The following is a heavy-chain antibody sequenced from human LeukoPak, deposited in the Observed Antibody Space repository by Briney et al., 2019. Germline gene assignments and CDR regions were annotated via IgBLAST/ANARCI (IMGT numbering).Heavy chain of an antibody. CDR3: ARVVDVEYSGSYYLDY. CDR2: IIPIFGTA. CDR1: GGTFSSYA. D-gene: IGHD1-26*01. J-gene: IGHJ4*02. V-gene: IGHV1-69*13. Sequence: SVKVSCKASGGTFSSYAISWVRQAPGQGLEWMGGIIPIFGTANYAQKFQGRVTITADESTSTAYMELSSPRSEDTAVYYCARVVDVEYSGSYYLDYWGQGTLVTVSS.